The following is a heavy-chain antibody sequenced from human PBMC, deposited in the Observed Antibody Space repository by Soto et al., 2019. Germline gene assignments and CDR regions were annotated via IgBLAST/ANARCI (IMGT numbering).Heavy chain of an antibody. Sequence: DPPSVTCTDSVGSIHSFYCNWIQQSPRRGLEWLGYISHSVTNSYNPSLKSRLTMSLNTSKNQFSLKLRSVTAADTAVYYGARGTRAKQYYFYFYGMDVWGQGTTVTVSS. CDR3: ARGTRAKQYYFYFYGMDV. V-gene: IGHV4-59*01. D-gene: IGHD3-10*01. J-gene: IGHJ6*02. CDR1: VGSIHSFY. CDR2: ISHSVTN.